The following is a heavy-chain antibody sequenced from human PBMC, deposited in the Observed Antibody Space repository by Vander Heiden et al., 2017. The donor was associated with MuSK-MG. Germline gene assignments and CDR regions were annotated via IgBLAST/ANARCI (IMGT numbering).Heavy chain of an antibody. CDR2: IYTSGST. V-gene: IGHV4-4*07. Sequence: QVQLQESGPGLVKPSETLSLTCTVSGGSISSYYWSWIRQPAGKGLEWIGRIYTSGSTDYNPSLKRRVTMSVDTSKNQFSLKLSSVTAADTAVYYCARGTYDYVWGSYRSTGYYYVDYWGQGNRVTVSS. D-gene: IGHD3-16*02. CDR3: ARGTYDYVWGSYRSTGYYYVDY. J-gene: IGHJ4*02. CDR1: GGSISSYY.